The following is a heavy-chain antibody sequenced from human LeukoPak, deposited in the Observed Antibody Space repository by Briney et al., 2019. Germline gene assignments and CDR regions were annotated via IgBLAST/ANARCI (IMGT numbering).Heavy chain of an antibody. J-gene: IGHJ4*02. D-gene: IGHD3-10*01. Sequence: SETLSLTCTVSGGSISSGGYYWSWIRQHPGKGLEWIGYIYYSENTYYNPSLKSRITISVDTSKNQFSLKLSSVTAADTAVYYCATGHSTPADCWGQGTLVTVSS. CDR2: IYYSENT. CDR1: GGSISSGGYY. V-gene: IGHV4-31*03. CDR3: ATGHSTPADC.